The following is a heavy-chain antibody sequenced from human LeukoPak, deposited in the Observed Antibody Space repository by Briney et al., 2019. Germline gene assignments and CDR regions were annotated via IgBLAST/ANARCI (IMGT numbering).Heavy chain of an antibody. CDR2: ISGSGGST. CDR3: AKNGKHYYYYYYMDV. J-gene: IGHJ6*03. D-gene: IGHD1-1*01. Sequence: PGGSLRLSCAASGFTFSSYGMHWVRQAPGKGLEWVSAISGSGGSTYYADSVKGRFTISRDNSKNTLYLQMNSLRAEDTAVYYCAKNGKHYYYYYYMDVWGKGTTVTVSS. V-gene: IGHV3-23*01. CDR1: GFTFSSYG.